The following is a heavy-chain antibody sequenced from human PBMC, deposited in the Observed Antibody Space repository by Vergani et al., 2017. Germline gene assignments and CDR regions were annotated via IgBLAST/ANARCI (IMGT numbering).Heavy chain of an antibody. V-gene: IGHV3-21*01. Sequence: EVQLVESGGGLVKPGGSLRLSCAASGFTFSSYSMNWVRQAPGKGLEWVSSISSSSSYIYYADSVKGRFTISRDNAKNSLYLQMNSLRAEDTAVYYCASGYSGYDSFSQLFDLWGRGTLVTVSS. D-gene: IGHD5-12*01. J-gene: IGHJ2*01. CDR3: ASGYSGYDSFSQLFDL. CDR1: GFTFSSYS. CDR2: ISSSSSYI.